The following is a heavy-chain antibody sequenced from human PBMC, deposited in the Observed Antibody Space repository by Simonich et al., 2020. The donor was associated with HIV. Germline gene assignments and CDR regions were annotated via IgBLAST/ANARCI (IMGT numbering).Heavy chain of an antibody. CDR1: GENFSAYY. CDR3: ARGVETGGTFDY. V-gene: IGHV4-34*01. D-gene: IGHD7-27*01. J-gene: IGHJ4*02. Sequence: QVQLQQWGAGLLKPSETLSLTCAVYGENFSAYYWSLIHHSPGKGLEWIGEINHSGSTKYNPALKSRVTISVDTSKNQFSLKLNSVTAAYTAVYYCARGVETGGTFDYWGQGTLVTVSS. CDR2: INHSGST.